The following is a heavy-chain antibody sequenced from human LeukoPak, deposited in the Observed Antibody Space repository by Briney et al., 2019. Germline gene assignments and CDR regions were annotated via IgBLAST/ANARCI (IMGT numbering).Heavy chain of an antibody. J-gene: IGHJ4*02. Sequence: SETLSLTCAVYGGSFSGYYWSWIRQPPGKGLEWIGEINHSGSTNYNPSLKSRVTISADTSKNQFSLKLSSVTAADTAVYYCARGLARYSSSWYGGFGYWGQGTLVTVSS. CDR2: INHSGST. CDR1: GGSFSGYY. V-gene: IGHV4-34*01. D-gene: IGHD6-13*01. CDR3: ARGLARYSSSWYGGFGY.